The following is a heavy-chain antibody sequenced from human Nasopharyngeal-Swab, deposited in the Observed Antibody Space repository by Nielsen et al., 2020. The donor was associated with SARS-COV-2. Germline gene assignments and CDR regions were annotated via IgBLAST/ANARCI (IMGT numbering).Heavy chain of an antibody. CDR3: AKDGVRLNGIDV. CDR1: GFTFSSYT. J-gene: IGHJ6*02. D-gene: IGHD3-16*01. Sequence: GESLKISCGASGFTFSSYTMSWVRQAPGRGLVWVSAITGSGDATNYADSVRGRFTISRDNSKSTLYLQMNSLRAEDTAEYFCAKDGVRLNGIDVWGQGTTVTVSS. CDR2: ITGSGDAT. V-gene: IGHV3-23*01.